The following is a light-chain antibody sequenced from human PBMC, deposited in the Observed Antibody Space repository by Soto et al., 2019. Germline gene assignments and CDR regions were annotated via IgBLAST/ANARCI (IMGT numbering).Light chain of an antibody. CDR2: AAS. Sequence: DIQMTQSPSSLSASVGDRVTITCRASQSISSYLNWYQQKPGKAPKLLIYAASSLQSVVPSRFSGSGSGTDFTLTISSLQPEDFATYYCQHSYSTPPPFGQGTRLEIK. CDR3: QHSYSTPPP. V-gene: IGKV1-39*01. J-gene: IGKJ5*01. CDR1: QSISSY.